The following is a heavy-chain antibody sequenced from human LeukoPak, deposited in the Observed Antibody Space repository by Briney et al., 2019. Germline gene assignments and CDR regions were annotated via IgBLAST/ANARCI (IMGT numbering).Heavy chain of an antibody. D-gene: IGHD5-24*01. J-gene: IGHJ4*02. CDR3: ARHLDMTTNFDY. V-gene: IGHV1-46*01. CDR2: INPNGGST. Sequence: ASVKVSCKASGYTFTSYYIHWVRQAPGQGLEWMGVINPNGGSTIYAQKFQGRVTMTRDMSTYTVYMELSSLRSEDTAVFYCARHLDMTTNFDYWGQGTLVTVSS. CDR1: GYTFTSYY.